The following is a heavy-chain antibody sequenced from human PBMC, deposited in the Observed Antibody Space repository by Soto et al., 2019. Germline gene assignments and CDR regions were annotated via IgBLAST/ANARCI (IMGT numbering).Heavy chain of an antibody. V-gene: IGHV3-53*05. D-gene: IGHD2-15*01. CDR2: IYGHGDT. J-gene: IGHJ4*02. CDR3: ARKTDSGGNGGF. CDR1: GFTVSNNY. Sequence: EVRLVETGGDLIQPGGSLRLSCAVSGFTVSNNYMYWVRQPPGKGLEWVSLIYGHGDTRYADSVRGRFTVSRDNSKNTLYLQMNSLRSEDTAVYYCARKTDSGGNGGFWGQGTLVTVSS.